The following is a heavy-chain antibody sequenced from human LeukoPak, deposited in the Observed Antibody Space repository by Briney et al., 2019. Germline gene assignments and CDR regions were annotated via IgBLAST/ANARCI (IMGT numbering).Heavy chain of an antibody. CDR3: ARDLVDYYDSSGYYPPSY. CDR2: ISYDGSNK. V-gene: IGHV3-30*03. D-gene: IGHD3-22*01. Sequence: PGGSLRLSCAASGSTFSSYGMHWVRQAPGKGLEWVAVISYDGSNKYNADSVKGRFTISRDNSKNTLYLQMNSLRAEDTAVYYCARDLVDYYDSSGYYPPSYWGQGTLVPSPQ. J-gene: IGHJ4*02. CDR1: GSTFSSYG.